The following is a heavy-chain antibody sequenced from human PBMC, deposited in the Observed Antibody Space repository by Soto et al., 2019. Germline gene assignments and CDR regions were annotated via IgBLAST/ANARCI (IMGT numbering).Heavy chain of an antibody. D-gene: IGHD3-3*01. Sequence: SETLSLTCTVSGGSISSYYWSWIRRPAGKGLEWIGRIYTSGSTNYNPSLKSRVTMSVDTSKNQFSLKLSSVTAADTAVYYCARSHLITIFGVVTNNWFDPWGQGTLVTVSS. V-gene: IGHV4-4*07. CDR1: GGSISSYY. CDR2: IYTSGST. CDR3: ARSHLITIFGVVTNNWFDP. J-gene: IGHJ5*02.